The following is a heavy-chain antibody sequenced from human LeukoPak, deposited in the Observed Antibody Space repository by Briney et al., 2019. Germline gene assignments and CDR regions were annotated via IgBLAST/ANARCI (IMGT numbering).Heavy chain of an antibody. CDR2: ISSSSSYI. CDR3: ASAAVGRGQLWLHALDI. V-gene: IGHV3-21*01. CDR1: GFTFSSYS. Sequence: GGSLRLSCAASGFTFSSYSMNWVRQAPGKGLEWVSSISSSSSYIYYADSVKGRFTISRDNAKNSLYLQMNSLRAEDTAVYYCASAAVGRGQLWLHALDIWGQGTMVTVSS. J-gene: IGHJ3*02. D-gene: IGHD5-18*01.